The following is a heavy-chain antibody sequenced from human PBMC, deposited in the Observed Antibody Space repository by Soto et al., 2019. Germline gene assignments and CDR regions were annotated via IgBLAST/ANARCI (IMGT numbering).Heavy chain of an antibody. CDR2: ISGSGGGT. CDR1: GFRFSSHV. V-gene: IGHV3-23*01. J-gene: IGHJ5*01. CDR3: AKGWCDS. Sequence: GGSLRLSCAASGFRFSSHVMSWVRQAPGKGLEWVSSISGSGGGTYYADSVKGRFIISRDNSKNTLDLQMNSLRVEDTAVYYCAKGWCDSWGQGT.